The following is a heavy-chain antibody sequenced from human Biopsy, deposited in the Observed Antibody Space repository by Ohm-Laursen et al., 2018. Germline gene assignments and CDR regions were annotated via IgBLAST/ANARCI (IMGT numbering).Heavy chain of an antibody. CDR2: IYTIGDT. J-gene: IGHJ3*01. CDR1: GASMTGYF. V-gene: IGHV4-4*07. Sequence: SQTLSLTWTVSGASMTGYFWTWVRQPAGKGLEWIGHIYTIGDTTYNPSLESRVTMSLDTSKNQLSLKMTSLTAADTAVYFCAREDEGLLRALDLWGQGTMVTVSS. D-gene: IGHD3-3*01. CDR3: AREDEGLLRALDL.